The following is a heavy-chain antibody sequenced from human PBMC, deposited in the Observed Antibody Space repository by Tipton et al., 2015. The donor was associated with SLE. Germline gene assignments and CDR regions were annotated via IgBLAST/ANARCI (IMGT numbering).Heavy chain of an antibody. J-gene: IGHJ4*02. Sequence: SLRLSCAASGFTFSTNAMSWVRQAPGKGLEWVSAISGSGSSTYYADSVQGRFTIARDDSMNSLYLQMHSLRVDDTAVYYCVRDTYYYYDSGRPEFWGRGTLVAVSS. CDR1: GFTFSTNA. CDR3: VRDTYYYYDSGRPEF. V-gene: IGHV3-23*01. CDR2: ISGSGSST. D-gene: IGHD3-10*01.